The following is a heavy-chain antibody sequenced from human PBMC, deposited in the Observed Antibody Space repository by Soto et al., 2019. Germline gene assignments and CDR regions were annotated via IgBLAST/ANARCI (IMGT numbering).Heavy chain of an antibody. D-gene: IGHD4-4*01. J-gene: IGHJ5*02. Sequence: QVQLVQSGAEVKKPGSSVKVSCKASGGTFSTYTITWVRQAPGQGLEWMGRIIPIIGIINYAQKFQGRVTISADKFTGTAYKELTGLRSDDTAVYYCAGDPDSHYNDSHASSYPWGQGTLVTVSS. CDR3: AGDPDSHYNDSHASSYP. CDR1: GGTFSTYT. V-gene: IGHV1-69*08. CDR2: IIPIIGII.